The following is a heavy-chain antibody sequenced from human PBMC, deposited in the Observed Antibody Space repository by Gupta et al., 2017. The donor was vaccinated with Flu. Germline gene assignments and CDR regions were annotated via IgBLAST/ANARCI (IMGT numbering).Heavy chain of an antibody. J-gene: IGHJ4*02. CDR2: ISSSGKTS. Sequence: ISSSGKTSYYGDYVKGRFTVPRDNPRNTVYLHMSSLGVDDTAVYYCAKDFYGGIGGGGDNDFRDWGQGTTVTVSS. D-gene: IGHD2-21*01. V-gene: IGHV3-23*01. CDR3: AKDFYGGIGGGGDNDFRD.